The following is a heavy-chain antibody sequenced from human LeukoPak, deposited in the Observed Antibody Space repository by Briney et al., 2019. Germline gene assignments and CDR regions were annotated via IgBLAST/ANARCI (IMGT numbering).Heavy chain of an antibody. V-gene: IGHV5-51*01. J-gene: IGHJ4*02. CDR1: GYIFTNYW. Sequence: PGESLQISCKGSGYIFTNYWIGWVRQVPGKALECMGIIYTGDSEARYSPSFQGQVTISADKSITTAYLQWSSLKASDSAMYYCARRDISGWYYFDYWGQGTLVTVSS. D-gene: IGHD6-19*01. CDR2: IYTGDSEA. CDR3: ARRDISGWYYFDY.